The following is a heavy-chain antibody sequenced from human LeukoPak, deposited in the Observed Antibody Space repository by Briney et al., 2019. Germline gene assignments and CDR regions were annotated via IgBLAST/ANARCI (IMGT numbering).Heavy chain of an antibody. D-gene: IGHD2-15*01. Sequence: SETLSLTCAVYGGSFSGYYWSWIRQPPGKELEWIGEINHSGSTNYNPSLKSRVTISVDTSKNQFSLKLSSVTAADTAVYYCARLWHCSGGSCYSGVDYWGQGTLVTVSS. CDR2: INHSGST. CDR1: GGSFSGYY. V-gene: IGHV4-34*01. J-gene: IGHJ4*02. CDR3: ARLWHCSGGSCYSGVDY.